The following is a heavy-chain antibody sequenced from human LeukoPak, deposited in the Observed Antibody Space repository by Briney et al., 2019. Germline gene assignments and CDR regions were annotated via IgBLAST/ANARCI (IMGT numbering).Heavy chain of an antibody. CDR3: TPGIVVVPAATMDVVDY. J-gene: IGHJ4*02. Sequence: PGGSLRLSCAASGFTFSNAWMSWVRQAPGKGLEWVGRIKSKTDGGTTDYAAPVKGRFTISRDDSKNTLYPQMNSLKTEDTAVYYCTPGIVVVPAATMDVVDYWGQGTLVTVSS. V-gene: IGHV3-15*01. CDR2: IKSKTDGGTT. D-gene: IGHD2-2*01. CDR1: GFTFSNAW.